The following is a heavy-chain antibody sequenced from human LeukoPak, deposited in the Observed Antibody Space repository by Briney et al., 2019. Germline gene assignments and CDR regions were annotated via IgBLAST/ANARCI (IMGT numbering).Heavy chain of an antibody. V-gene: IGHV3-7*01. CDR1: GFTFGAYW. J-gene: IGHJ5*02. Sequence: GGSLRLSCTASGFTFGAYWMSWVRQAPGKGLQWVANIKQDGSEKEYVDSVKGRFTISRDNAKNSLYLQMISLRAEDTAVYYCARDGTSGYNNWFDPWGQGTLVTVSS. CDR3: ARDGTSGYNNWFDP. CDR2: IKQDGSEK. D-gene: IGHD3-22*01.